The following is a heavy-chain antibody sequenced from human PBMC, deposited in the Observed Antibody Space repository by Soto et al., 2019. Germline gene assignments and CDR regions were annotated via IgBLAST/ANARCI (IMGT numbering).Heavy chain of an antibody. CDR2: IYYSGST. D-gene: IGHD1-26*01. Sequence: SETLSLTCTVSGGSISSYYWSWIRQPPGKGLEWIGYIYYSGSTYYADSVKGRFTISRDNSKNTLYLQMNSLRAEDTAVYYCAKASAPGGTYFPLWFWGQGTLVTVSS. CDR3: AKASAPGGTYFPLWF. J-gene: IGHJ4*02. V-gene: IGHV4-59*12. CDR1: GGSISSYY.